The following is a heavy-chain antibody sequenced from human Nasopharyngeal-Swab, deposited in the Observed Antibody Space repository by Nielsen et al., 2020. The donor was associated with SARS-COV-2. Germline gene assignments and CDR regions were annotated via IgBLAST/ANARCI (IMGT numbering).Heavy chain of an antibody. Sequence: GGSLRLSCAASGFSFSDYYMSWLRQAPGKGLEWISYISSGGTTKYYADSVKGRFAISRDNARRSLFLQMNSLRAEDTALYYCARRAYYHDSRGFYEDYWGQGTLVTVSS. D-gene: IGHD3-22*01. CDR1: GFSFSDYY. J-gene: IGHJ4*02. V-gene: IGHV3-11*04. CDR2: ISSGGTTK. CDR3: ARRAYYHDSRGFYEDY.